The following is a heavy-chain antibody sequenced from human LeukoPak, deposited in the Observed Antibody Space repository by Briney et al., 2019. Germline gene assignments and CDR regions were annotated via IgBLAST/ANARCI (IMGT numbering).Heavy chain of an antibody. CDR3: TTSSGYSGDAFDI. V-gene: IGHV3-15*01. CDR1: GFTLSNAW. J-gene: IGHJ3*02. D-gene: IGHD3-22*01. Sequence: GGSLRLSCAASGFTLSNAWMSWVRQAPGKGLEWVGRIKSKTDGGTTDYAAPVKGRFTISRDDSKNTLYLQMNSLKTEDTAVYYCTTSSGYSGDAFDIWGQGTMVTVSS. CDR2: IKSKTDGGTT.